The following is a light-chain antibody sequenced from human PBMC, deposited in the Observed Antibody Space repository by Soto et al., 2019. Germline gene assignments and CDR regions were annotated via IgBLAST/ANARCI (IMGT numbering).Light chain of an antibody. Sequence: QSALTQPASVSGSPGQSITISCTGTSSDVGGYNYVSWYQQHPGKAPKLMIYDVSNRPSGVSNRFSGSQSGNTASLTISGLQAEAEADYYCSSYTSSSTHGFGTGTKLTVL. CDR2: DVS. CDR1: SSDVGGYNY. CDR3: SSYTSSSTHG. J-gene: IGLJ1*01. V-gene: IGLV2-14*01.